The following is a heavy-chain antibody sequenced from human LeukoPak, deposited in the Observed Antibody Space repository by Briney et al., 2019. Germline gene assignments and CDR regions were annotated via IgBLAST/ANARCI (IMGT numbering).Heavy chain of an antibody. D-gene: IGHD6-13*01. CDR3: ARGGSSSSWYLA. Sequence: GGSLRLSCAASGFTFSIYWMHWVRQAPGKGLVWVSRINSDGSSTSYADSVKGRFTISRDNAKNTLYLQMNSLRAEDTAVYYCARGGSSSSWYLAWGQGTLVTVSS. CDR2: INSDGSST. J-gene: IGHJ5*02. CDR1: GFTFSIYW. V-gene: IGHV3-74*01.